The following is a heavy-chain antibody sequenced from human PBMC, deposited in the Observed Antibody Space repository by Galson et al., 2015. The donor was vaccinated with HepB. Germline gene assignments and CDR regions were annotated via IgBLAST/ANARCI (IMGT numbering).Heavy chain of an antibody. CDR3: ARDIQGYFDWLGAFDI. D-gene: IGHD3-9*01. J-gene: IGHJ3*02. Sequence: QSGAEVKKPGASVKVSCKASGYTFTSYGISWVRQAPGQGLEWMGWISAYNGNTNYAQKLQGRVTMTTDTSTSTAYMELRSLRSDDTAVYYCARDIQGYFDWLGAFDIWGQGTMVTVSS. V-gene: IGHV1-18*04. CDR2: ISAYNGNT. CDR1: GYTFTSYG.